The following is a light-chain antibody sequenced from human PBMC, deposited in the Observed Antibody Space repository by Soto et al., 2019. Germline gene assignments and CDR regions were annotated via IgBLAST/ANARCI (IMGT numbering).Light chain of an antibody. J-gene: IGKJ5*01. CDR1: QSVSSY. Sequence: EIVLTQSPATLSLSPGERATLSCRASQSVSSYLAWYQQKPGQAPRLLIYDASNSATGIPARFSGSGSGTDFTLTISSLEPEDFAVYYCQQRSNWLITFGQGTRLEI. CDR3: QQRSNWLIT. V-gene: IGKV3-11*01. CDR2: DAS.